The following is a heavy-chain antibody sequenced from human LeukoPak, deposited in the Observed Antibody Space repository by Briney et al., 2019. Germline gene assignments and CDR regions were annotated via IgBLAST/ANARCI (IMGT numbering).Heavy chain of an antibody. D-gene: IGHD2-2*01. Sequence: ASVKVSCKTSGYTFTSYGISWVRQAPGQGLEWMGWISAYNGNTNYAQKLQGRVTMTTDTSTSTAYMELRSLRSDDTAVYYCARDTVLPAGLNLFDPWGQGTLVTVSS. V-gene: IGHV1-18*01. CDR3: ARDTVLPAGLNLFDP. CDR2: ISAYNGNT. J-gene: IGHJ5*02. CDR1: GYTFTSYG.